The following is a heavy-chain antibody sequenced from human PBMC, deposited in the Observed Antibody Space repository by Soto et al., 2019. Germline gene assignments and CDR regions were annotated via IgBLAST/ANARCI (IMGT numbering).Heavy chain of an antibody. Sequence: ASVKVSCKASGYTFTSYAMHWVRQAPGQRLEWMGWINAGNGNTKYSQKFQGRVTITRDTSASTAYMELSSLRSEDTAVYYCARDGYVGIVATIRINYYGMDVWGQGTTVTVSS. CDR2: INAGNGNT. V-gene: IGHV1-3*01. CDR3: ARDGYVGIVATIRINYYGMDV. D-gene: IGHD5-12*01. J-gene: IGHJ6*02. CDR1: GYTFTSYA.